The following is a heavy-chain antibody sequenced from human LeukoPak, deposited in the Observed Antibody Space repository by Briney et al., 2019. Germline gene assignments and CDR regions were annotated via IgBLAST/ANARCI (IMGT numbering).Heavy chain of an antibody. CDR3: AKDTSYCSGGSCYSNWFDP. Sequence: GGSLRLSCAASGFTFSSYGMHWVRQAPGKGLEWVAVISYDGSKKYYADSVKGRFTISRDNSKNTLYLQMNSLRAEDTAVYYCAKDTSYCSGGSCYSNWFDPWGQGTLVTVSS. CDR1: GFTFSSYG. D-gene: IGHD2-15*01. J-gene: IGHJ5*02. CDR2: ISYDGSKK. V-gene: IGHV3-30*18.